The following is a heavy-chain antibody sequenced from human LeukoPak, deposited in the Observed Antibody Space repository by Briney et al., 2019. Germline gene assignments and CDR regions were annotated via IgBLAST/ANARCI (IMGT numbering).Heavy chain of an antibody. CDR2: ISGSGGST. Sequence: GGSLRLSCAASGFTFSSYGMSWVRQAPGKGLEWVSAISGSGGSTYYADSVKGRFTISRDNSKNTPYLQMNSLRAEDTAVYYCAKRSVYGHFDYWAQGTLVTVSS. J-gene: IGHJ4*02. CDR1: GFTFSSYG. CDR3: AKRSVYGHFDY. V-gene: IGHV3-23*01. D-gene: IGHD3-16*01.